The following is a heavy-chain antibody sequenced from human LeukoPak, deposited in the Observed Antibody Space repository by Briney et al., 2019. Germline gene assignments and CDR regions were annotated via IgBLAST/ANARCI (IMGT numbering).Heavy chain of an antibody. CDR3: AREGLDSSSFDY. CDR1: GGSISSGGYS. D-gene: IGHD6-13*01. CDR2: IYHSGST. V-gene: IGHV4-30-2*01. Sequence: SETLSPTCAVSGGSISSGGYSWSWIRQPPGKGLEWIGYIYHSGSTYYNPSLKSRVTISVDRSKNQFSLKLSSVTAADTAVYYCAREGLDSSSFDYWGQGTLVTVSS. J-gene: IGHJ4*02.